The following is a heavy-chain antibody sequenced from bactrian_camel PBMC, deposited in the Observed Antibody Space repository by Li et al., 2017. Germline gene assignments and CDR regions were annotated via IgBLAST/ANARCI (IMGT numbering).Heavy chain of an antibody. V-gene: IGHV3S40*01. CDR2: VSASSSTT. D-gene: IGHD1*01. CDR1: GFTFSSYD. CDR3: AAGPLAGGYCQWKY. Sequence: VQLVESGGGLVQPGGSLRLSCAASGFTFSSYDMSWVRQAPGKGLEWVSYVSASSSTTAYADSVKGRFTVSADNAKKTLYLQMNNLKTEDTAVYICAAGPLAGGYCQWKYWGQGTQVTVS. J-gene: IGHJ4*01.